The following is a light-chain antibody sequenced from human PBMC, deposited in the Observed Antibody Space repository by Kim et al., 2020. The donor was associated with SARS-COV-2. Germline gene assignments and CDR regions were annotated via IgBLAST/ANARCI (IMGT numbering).Light chain of an antibody. CDR2: DKN. CDR1: SRRSYY. V-gene: IGLV3-19*01. CDR3: NSRDSSGNHLV. J-gene: IGLJ1*01. Sequence: ALGHTVRITCQVDSRRSYYASWYQQKPGQAPVLVIYDKNNRPSASPDRFSGSSSGNTASLTITGAQAEEEADYYCNSRDSSGNHLVFGTGTKVTVL.